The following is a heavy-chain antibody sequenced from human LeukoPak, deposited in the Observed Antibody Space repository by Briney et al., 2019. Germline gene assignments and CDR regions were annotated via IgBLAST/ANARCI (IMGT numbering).Heavy chain of an antibody. CDR3: ARAYGDYGY. Sequence: SETLSLTCTVSGYSISSGYYWGWVRQPPGKGLEWIGSFYHGGSTYYNSSLKSRVTISVDTSKNQFSLKVSSVPAADTAVYYCARAYGDYGYWGQGTLVTVSS. V-gene: IGHV4-38-2*02. J-gene: IGHJ4*02. D-gene: IGHD4-17*01. CDR2: FYHGGST. CDR1: GYSISSGYY.